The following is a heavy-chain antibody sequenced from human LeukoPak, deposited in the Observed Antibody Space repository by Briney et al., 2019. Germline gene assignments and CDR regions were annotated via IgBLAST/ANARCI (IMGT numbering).Heavy chain of an antibody. CDR1: EYTFNSYD. V-gene: IGHV1-8*01. J-gene: IGHJ6*03. CDR3: ARGASEGYYYYYYYMDV. Sequence: GALLKASSKASEYTFNSYDINWVRKATGQGLEWMEWMNPNSGDTGYAQKFQGRVTMTRNTSISTAYMELSSLRSEDTAVYYCARGASEGYYYYYYYMDVWGKGTTVTVSS. CDR2: MNPNSGDT.